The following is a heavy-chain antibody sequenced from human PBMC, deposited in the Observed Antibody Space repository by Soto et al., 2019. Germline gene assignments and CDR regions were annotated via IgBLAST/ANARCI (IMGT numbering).Heavy chain of an antibody. CDR1: GYTFTTYV. D-gene: IGHD3-3*01. CDR2: LNAGNDNT. V-gene: IGHV1-3*01. J-gene: IGHJ6*02. CDR3: ARVGQNYYGMDV. Sequence: QVQLVQSGAEVKKPGASVKVSCKASGYTFTTYVMHWVRQAPGQRLEWMGWLNAGNDNTEYSQQWQGRVNITRDTSASTVYMELSSLSSEDTAVYYCARVGQNYYGMDVWGQGTTVTVSS.